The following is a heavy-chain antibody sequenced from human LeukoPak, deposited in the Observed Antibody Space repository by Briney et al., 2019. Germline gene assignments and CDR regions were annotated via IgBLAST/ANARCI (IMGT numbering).Heavy chain of an antibody. Sequence: GTSVKVSCKASGFTFTSSAMQWVRQARGQRLEWIGWIVVGSGNTNYAQKFQERVTITRDMSTSTAYMELSSLRSGDTAVYYCAAMYCSGGSCYGEFDPWGQGTLVTVSS. D-gene: IGHD2-15*01. J-gene: IGHJ5*02. CDR3: AAMYCSGGSCYGEFDP. V-gene: IGHV1-58*02. CDR2: IVVGSGNT. CDR1: GFTFTSSA.